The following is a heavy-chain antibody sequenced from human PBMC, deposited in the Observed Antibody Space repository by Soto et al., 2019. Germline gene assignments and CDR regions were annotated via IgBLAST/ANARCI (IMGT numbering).Heavy chain of an antibody. CDR3: ARRGGLAARPFHFDY. Sequence: QLQLQESGPGLVKPSETLSLTCTVSGGSISSSSYYWGWIRQPPGKGLEWIGSIYYSGSTYYNPSLKRRATISVDTSKNQFSLKLSSVTAADTAVYYCARRGGLAARPFHFDYWGQGTLVTVSS. V-gene: IGHV4-39*01. CDR2: IYYSGST. CDR1: GGSISSSSYY. D-gene: IGHD6-6*01. J-gene: IGHJ4*02.